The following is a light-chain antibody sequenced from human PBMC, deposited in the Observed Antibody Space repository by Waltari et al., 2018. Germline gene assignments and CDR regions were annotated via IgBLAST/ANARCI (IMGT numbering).Light chain of an antibody. CDR1: STALGSSIL. J-gene: IGLJ2*01. V-gene: IGLV2-23*01. Sequence: QSALTQPASVSGSPGQSISISCTGSSTALGSSILVSWYQHHPAKATKLPIYAGTERPSGISHRFSGSKSGKTASLTISTLQAEDEADYYCFSYADGRSLVFGGGTKVTVL. CDR2: AGT. CDR3: FSYADGRSLV.